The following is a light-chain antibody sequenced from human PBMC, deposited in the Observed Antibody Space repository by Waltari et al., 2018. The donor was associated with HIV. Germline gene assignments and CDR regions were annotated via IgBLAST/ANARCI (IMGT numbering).Light chain of an antibody. CDR2: EVT. Sequence: QSALTQPPSASGSPGQSVAISCTRTSSDIGAYNFVSWYQQQPGSAPKLIIFEVTKRPTGVPDRFSGSKAGNTASLTVSGLLPEDDAEYYCSSYAGSNRFVVFGGGTRLTVL. CDR1: SSDIGAYNF. V-gene: IGLV2-8*01. CDR3: SSYAGSNRFVV. J-gene: IGLJ2*01.